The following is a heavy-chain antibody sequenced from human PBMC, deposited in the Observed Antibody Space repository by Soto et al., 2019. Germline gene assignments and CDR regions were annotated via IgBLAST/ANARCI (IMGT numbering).Heavy chain of an antibody. D-gene: IGHD6-6*01. V-gene: IGHV1-46*01. CDR1: GYTFTSYY. Sequence: ASVKVSCKASGYTFTSYYMHWVRQAPGQGLEWMGIINPSGGSTSYAQKFQGRVTMTRDTSTSTVYMELSSLRSEDTAVYYCARGNVAAPYYYYMDVWGKGTTVTVSS. CDR3: ARGNVAAPYYYYMDV. J-gene: IGHJ6*03. CDR2: INPSGGST.